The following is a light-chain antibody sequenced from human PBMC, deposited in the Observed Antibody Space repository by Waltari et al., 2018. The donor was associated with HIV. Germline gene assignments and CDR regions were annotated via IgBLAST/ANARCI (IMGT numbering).Light chain of an antibody. Sequence: SSELTQDPAVSVALGQTVRITCQGDSLRSYYGSWYQQKPGQAPILVIYNKNNRPSGIPDRVAGSSSGDTTSLTITGAQAEDEADYYCNSRDSSGNHVVFGGGTKLTVL. V-gene: IGLV3-19*01. CDR2: NKN. CDR3: NSRDSSGNHVV. CDR1: SLRSYY. J-gene: IGLJ2*01.